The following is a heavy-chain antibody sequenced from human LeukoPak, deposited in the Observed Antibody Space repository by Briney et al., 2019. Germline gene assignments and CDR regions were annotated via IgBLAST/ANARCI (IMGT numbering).Heavy chain of an antibody. CDR1: GYTFTSYG. Sequence: ASVKVSCKASGYTFTSYGISWVRQAPGQGLEWMGWISAYNGNTNYAQKLQGRATMTTDTSTSTAYMELRSLRSDDTAVYYCARDLWQYSSGWYYFDYWGQGTLVTVSS. CDR2: ISAYNGNT. D-gene: IGHD6-19*01. CDR3: ARDLWQYSSGWYYFDY. V-gene: IGHV1-18*01. J-gene: IGHJ4*02.